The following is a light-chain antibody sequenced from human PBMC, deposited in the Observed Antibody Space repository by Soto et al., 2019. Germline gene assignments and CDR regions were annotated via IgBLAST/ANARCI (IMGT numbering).Light chain of an antibody. CDR3: QQYGSSPRAIT. V-gene: IGKV3-20*01. CDR2: GAS. CDR1: QSVSSSY. Sequence: EIVLTQSPGTLSLSPGERETLYCRDSQSVSSSYLAWYQQKPGQVSWLLIYGASSRATGIPDRFSGSGSGTDFTLTISRLEPEDFAVYYCQQYGSSPRAITFGQGTRLEIK. J-gene: IGKJ5*01.